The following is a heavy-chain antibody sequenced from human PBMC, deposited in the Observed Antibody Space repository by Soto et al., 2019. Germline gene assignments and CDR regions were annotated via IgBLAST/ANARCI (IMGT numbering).Heavy chain of an antibody. D-gene: IGHD3-22*01. CDR1: GGSISSYY. J-gene: IGHJ5*02. CDR2: IYYSGST. CDR3: ARHYDSSGYYWFDP. V-gene: IGHV4-59*01. Sequence: SETLSLTCTVSGGSISSYYWSWIRQPPGKGLEWIGYIYYSGSTNYNPSLKSRVTISVDTSKNQFSLKLSSVTAADTAVYYCARHYDSSGYYWFDPWGQGTLVTVSS.